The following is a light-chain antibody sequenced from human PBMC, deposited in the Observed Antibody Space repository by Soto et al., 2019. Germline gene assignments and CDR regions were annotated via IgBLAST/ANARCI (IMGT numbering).Light chain of an antibody. CDR3: QQRRT. V-gene: IGKV1-39*01. Sequence: DIQMTQSPSSLSASVGDRVTITCRASQSISSYLNWYQQKPGKAPKLLIYAASSLQSGVPSRFSGSGSGTDFTLTISSLQPEDFATYYCQQRRTFGQGNKVEIK. CDR2: AAS. CDR1: QSISSY. J-gene: IGKJ1*01.